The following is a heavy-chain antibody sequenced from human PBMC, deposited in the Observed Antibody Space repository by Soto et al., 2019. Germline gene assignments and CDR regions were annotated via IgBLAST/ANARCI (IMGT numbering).Heavy chain of an antibody. CDR2: INHSGST. J-gene: IGHJ3*01. V-gene: IGHV4-34*01. Sequence: QVQLQKWGAGLLKPSETLSLTCAVYGGSFSGYYWSWIRQPPGKGLEWIGEINHSGSTNYNPSLKSRVTISVDTSKNQFSLKLSSVTAADTAVYYCARLAAAGDDAFDLWGQGTMVTVSS. CDR1: GGSFSGYY. D-gene: IGHD6-13*01. CDR3: ARLAAAGDDAFDL.